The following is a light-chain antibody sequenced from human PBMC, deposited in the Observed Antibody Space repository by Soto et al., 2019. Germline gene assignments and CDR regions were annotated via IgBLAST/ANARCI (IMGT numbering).Light chain of an antibody. V-gene: IGLV2-8*01. CDR3: SSYAGSNNVV. CDR1: RSDVGGYNF. Sequence: QSVLTQPPSASGSPGQSVAISCTGTRSDVGGYNFVSWYQQHPGKAPKLMIYEVTKRPSGVPDRFSGSKSDNTASLTVSGLQAEHEADYYCSSYAGSNNVVFGGGTKVTVL. J-gene: IGLJ2*01. CDR2: EVT.